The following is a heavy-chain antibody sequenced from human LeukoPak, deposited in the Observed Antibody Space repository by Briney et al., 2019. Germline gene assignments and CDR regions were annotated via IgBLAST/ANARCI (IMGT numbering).Heavy chain of an antibody. V-gene: IGHV3-30*04. CDR1: GFTFSSYA. J-gene: IGHJ6*03. CDR3: ARDKVVPAAMVYYYYYMDV. CDR2: ISYDGSNK. Sequence: GGSLRLSCAASGFTFSSYAMQWVRQAPAKGLKWEAVISYDGSNKYYADSVKGRFTISRDNSKNTLYLQMNSLRAEDTAVYYCARDKVVPAAMVYYYYYMDVWGKGTTVTVSS. D-gene: IGHD2-2*01.